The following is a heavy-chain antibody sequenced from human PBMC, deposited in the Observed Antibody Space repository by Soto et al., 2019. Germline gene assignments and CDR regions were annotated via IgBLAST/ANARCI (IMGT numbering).Heavy chain of an antibody. CDR1: GFTFSSYA. D-gene: IGHD5-18*01. Sequence: AGGSLRLSCAASGFTFSSYAMSWVRHAPGKGLEWVSAISGSGGSTYYADSVKGRFTISRDNSKNTLYLQMNSLRAEDTAVYYCAKDYGRYSYGPLDYWGQGTLVTVSS. V-gene: IGHV3-23*01. CDR2: ISGSGGST. CDR3: AKDYGRYSYGPLDY. J-gene: IGHJ4*02.